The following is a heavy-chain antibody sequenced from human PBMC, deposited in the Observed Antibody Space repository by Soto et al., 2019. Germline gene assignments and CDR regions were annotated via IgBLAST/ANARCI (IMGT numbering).Heavy chain of an antibody. CDR3: AREHDSFDD. Sequence: QVQLVESGGGVVQPGRSLRLSCAASGFTFGDYAMHWVRQAPGKGLEWVAFISYDGSSKFYADSVKGRFTISRDNSKNTLYLQMNSLRVEDTAVYYCAREHDSFDDWGQGTLVTVSS. J-gene: IGHJ4*02. V-gene: IGHV3-30-3*01. CDR2: ISYDGSSK. CDR1: GFTFGDYA.